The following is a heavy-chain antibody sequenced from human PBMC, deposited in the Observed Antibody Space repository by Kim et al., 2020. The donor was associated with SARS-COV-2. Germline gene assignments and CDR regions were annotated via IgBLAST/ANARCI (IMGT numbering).Heavy chain of an antibody. D-gene: IGHD6-13*01. V-gene: IGHV3-9*01. CDR2: ISWNSGTT. J-gene: IGHJ4*02. CDR1: GFRFEDHS. Sequence: GGSLRLSCSASGFRFEDHSMHWVRQAPGKGLEWVSGISWNSGTTGYADSVKGRFTISRENAQKSVHLQMNRLTADDTALYYCVKGPSSGSSCSGLWFCGVFDSWGQGTLVTVSS. CDR3: VKGPSSGSSCSGLWFCGVFDS.